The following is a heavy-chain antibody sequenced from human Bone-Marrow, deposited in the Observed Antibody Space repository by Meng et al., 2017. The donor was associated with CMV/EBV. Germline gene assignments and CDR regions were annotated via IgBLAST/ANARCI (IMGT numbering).Heavy chain of an antibody. CDR2: IRYDGSNK. CDR3: AKVSGGYCSTTSCPPDS. CDR1: GFTFSSYG. D-gene: IGHD2-2*01. V-gene: IGHV3-30*02. Sequence: GGSLRLSCAASGFTFSSYGMHWVRQAPGKGLEWVAFIRYDGSNKYYADSVKGRFTISRDNSKNTLYLQMNSLRAEDTAVYYCAKVSGGYCSTTSCPPDSWGQGTLVTVSS. J-gene: IGHJ5*01.